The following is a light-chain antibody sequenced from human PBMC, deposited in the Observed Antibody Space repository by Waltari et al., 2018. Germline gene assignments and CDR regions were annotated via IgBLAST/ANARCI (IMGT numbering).Light chain of an antibody. J-gene: IGKJ2*01. CDR1: QYISDY. CDR3: QQYYGIPYT. Sequence: DIQMSQSPSSLSASVGDRVTITCRASQYISDYLHWYQQKPGKAPQLLIYTASTLQSGVPSRFSGSGSGSDFTLTISSLQAEDVAVYYCQQYYGIPYTFGQGTKLEIK. V-gene: IGKV1-39*01. CDR2: TAS.